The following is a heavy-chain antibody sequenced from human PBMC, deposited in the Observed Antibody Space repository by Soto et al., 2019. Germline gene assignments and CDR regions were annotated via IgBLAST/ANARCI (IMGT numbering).Heavy chain of an antibody. CDR2: IDPSDSYI. J-gene: IGHJ4*02. Sequence: GESLKISCEGSGYSFKTHWITWVRQMPGKGLEWVGRIDPSDSYISYSPSFQGHVTISADKSISTAYLQWSSLEASDTAIYYCARQGMGGAYYFDHWGQGTLVTVSS. CDR1: GYSFKTHW. V-gene: IGHV5-10-1*01. D-gene: IGHD3-16*01. CDR3: ARQGMGGAYYFDH.